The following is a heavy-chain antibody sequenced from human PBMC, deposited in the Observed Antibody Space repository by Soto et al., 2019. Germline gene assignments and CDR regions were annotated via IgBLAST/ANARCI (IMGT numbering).Heavy chain of an antibody. CDR2: IIPIFGTA. CDR1: GGTFSSYA. D-gene: IGHD2-2*01. Sequence: QVQLVQSGAEVKKPGSSVKVSCKASGGTFSSYAINWVRQAPGQGLEWMGGIIPIFGTANYAQKFQGRVTFTAGKSTSTAYMELSSLRCEDTAVYYCEGDQKWGIVVVPAAGNGWFDPWGQGSLVTVSS. J-gene: IGHJ5*02. CDR3: EGDQKWGIVVVPAAGNGWFDP. V-gene: IGHV1-69*06.